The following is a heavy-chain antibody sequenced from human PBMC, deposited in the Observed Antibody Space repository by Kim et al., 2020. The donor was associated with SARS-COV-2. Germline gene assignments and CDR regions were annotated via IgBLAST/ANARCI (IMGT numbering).Heavy chain of an antibody. Sequence: YADSVKGRFTISRDNAKNSLYLQMNSLRAEDTAVYYCARRQIQGGWFDPWGQGTLVTVSS. J-gene: IGHJ5*02. CDR3: ARRQIQGGWFDP. V-gene: IGHV3-11*01. D-gene: IGHD3-16*01.